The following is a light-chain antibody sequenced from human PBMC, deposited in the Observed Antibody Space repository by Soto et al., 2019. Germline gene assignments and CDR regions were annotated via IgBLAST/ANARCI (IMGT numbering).Light chain of an antibody. CDR1: QSISTF. CDR3: LQTYSALT. CDR2: AAS. V-gene: IGKV1-39*01. J-gene: IGKJ4*01. Sequence: DIQMTQSPSSLSASVGDRVTITCRASQSISTFLNWYQQKPGKAPNLLIFAASNLQSGVPSRFSGSRSGTEFTLTISSLQPEDFATYYCLQTYSALTFGGGTKVEIK.